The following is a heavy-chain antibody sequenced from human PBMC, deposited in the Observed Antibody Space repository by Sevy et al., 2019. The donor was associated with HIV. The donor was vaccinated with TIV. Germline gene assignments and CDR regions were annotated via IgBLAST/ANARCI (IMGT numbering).Heavy chain of an antibody. Sequence: GGSLRLSCAASGFTFSDYYMSWIRQAPGRGLEWVSYISDRGTTIYYADSVKGRFTTSRDNAKNSLYLQMNSLRAEDTAVYYCAREGSLRYFDFWGLGTLVTVSS. V-gene: IGHV3-11*01. J-gene: IGHJ2*01. CDR1: GFTFSDYY. CDR3: AREGSLRYFDF. CDR2: ISDRGTTI. D-gene: IGHD3-10*01.